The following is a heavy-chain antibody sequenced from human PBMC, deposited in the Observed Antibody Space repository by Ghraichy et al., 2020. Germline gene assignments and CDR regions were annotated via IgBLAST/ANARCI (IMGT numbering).Heavy chain of an antibody. V-gene: IGHV3-23*01. CDR2: NT. D-gene: IGHD4-17*01. J-gene: IGHJ4*02. CDR3: AKNLDYGDGRGDYFDYWGHSLLCTAAYNFRHSLHLNMCSLWCEDRDVYYYEKKLDYCYGLGDYLDY. Sequence: NTYYADSVKGRFTISRDNSKNTLHLQMSSLRAEDTAVYYCAKNLDYGDGRGDYFDYWGHSLLCTAAYNFRHSLHLNMCSLWCEDRDVYYYEKKLDYCYGLGDYLDYWGQGIFFTFSS.